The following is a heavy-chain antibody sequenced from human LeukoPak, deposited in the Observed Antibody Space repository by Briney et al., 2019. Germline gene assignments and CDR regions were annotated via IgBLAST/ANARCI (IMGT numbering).Heavy chain of an antibody. Sequence: SGPTLVHLPPTLTLTGTFSGFAPDTRGGGVGWRRQPPGKALEWLTVIYWDDEKRYSPSLSSMLTITKDTSKNQVVLTMTNMDPVDPATYYCAHRQIFALFDYWGRGALVTASS. CDR1: GFAPDTRGGG. J-gene: IGHJ4*02. CDR2: IYWDDEK. CDR3: AHRQIFALFDY. V-gene: IGHV2-5*02. D-gene: IGHD3-3*01.